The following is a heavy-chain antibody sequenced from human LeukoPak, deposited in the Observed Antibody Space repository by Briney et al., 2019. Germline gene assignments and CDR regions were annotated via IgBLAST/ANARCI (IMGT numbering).Heavy chain of an antibody. J-gene: IGHJ4*02. V-gene: IGHV3-48*04. CDR2: ISSSSSTI. D-gene: IGHD3-16*01. CDR1: GFTFSSYS. Sequence: GGSLRLSCAASGFTFSSYSMNWVRQAPGKGLEWVSYISSSSSTIYYADSVKGRFTISRDNAKNSLYLQMNSLRAEDTAVYYCARDRHYDYVWGSYAPDYFDYWGQGTLVTVSS. CDR3: ARDRHYDYVWGSYAPDYFDY.